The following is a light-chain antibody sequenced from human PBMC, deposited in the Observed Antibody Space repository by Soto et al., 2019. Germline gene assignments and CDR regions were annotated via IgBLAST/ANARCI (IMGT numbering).Light chain of an antibody. CDR3: QQYGTPLFT. Sequence: IVLTQSPGTLSLSPGEKATLSCGASQSVTNNFLAWYQQKPGQAPRLLIYGASSMATGVPDRFSGSGSGTDFTLTISRLEPGDFAVYYCQQYGTPLFTFGPGTKVDI. V-gene: IGKV3-20*01. CDR1: QSVTNNF. CDR2: GAS. J-gene: IGKJ3*01.